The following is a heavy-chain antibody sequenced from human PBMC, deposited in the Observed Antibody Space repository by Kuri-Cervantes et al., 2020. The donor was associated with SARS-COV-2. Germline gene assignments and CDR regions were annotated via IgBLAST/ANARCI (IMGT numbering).Heavy chain of an antibody. CDR2: TSFDGSKK. Sequence: GESLKISCVVSGFTFSSYAMHWVRQAPGKGLEWVAVTSFDGSKKYYADPAKGRVTISRDNAKNTLYLQMNSLRAEDTAVYYCARDPYWGQGTLVTVSS. V-gene: IGHV3-30*04. J-gene: IGHJ1*01. CDR3: ARDPY. CDR1: GFTFSSYA.